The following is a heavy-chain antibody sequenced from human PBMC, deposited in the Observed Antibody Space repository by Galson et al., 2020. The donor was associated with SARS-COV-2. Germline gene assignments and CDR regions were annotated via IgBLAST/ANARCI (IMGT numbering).Heavy chain of an antibody. Sequence: SVKVSCKASGGTFSSYAISWVRQAPGQGLEWMGGIIPIFGTANYAQKFQGRVTITADESTSTAYMELSSLRSEDTAVYYCARRYYDSSGTFDYWGQGTLVTVSS. V-gene: IGHV1-69*13. J-gene: IGHJ4*02. D-gene: IGHD3-22*01. CDR2: IIPIFGTA. CDR1: GGTFSSYA. CDR3: ARRYYDSSGTFDY.